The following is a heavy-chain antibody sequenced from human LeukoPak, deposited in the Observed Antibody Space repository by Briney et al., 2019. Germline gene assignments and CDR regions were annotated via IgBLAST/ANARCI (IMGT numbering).Heavy chain of an antibody. V-gene: IGHV1-2*02. CDR2: INPNSGGT. J-gene: IGHJ4*02. Sequence: GASVKVSCKASGYTFTGYYMHWVRQAPEQGLEWMGWINPNSGGTNYAQKFQGRVTMTRDTSISTAYMELSRLRSDDTAVYYCAIPSRYCSSTSCYTLDYWGQGTLVTVSS. CDR1: GYTFTGYY. CDR3: AIPSRYCSSTSCYTLDY. D-gene: IGHD2-2*02.